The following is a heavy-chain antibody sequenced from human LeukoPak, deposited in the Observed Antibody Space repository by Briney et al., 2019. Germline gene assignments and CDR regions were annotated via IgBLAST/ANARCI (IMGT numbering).Heavy chain of an antibody. V-gene: IGHV1-69*13. Sequence: SVKVSCKASGGTFSSYAISWVRQAPGQGLEWMGGIIPIFGTANYAQKFQGRVTITADESTSTAYMELSSLRSEDTAVYYCARAYDFWSGYYFIEIGYWGQGTLVTVSS. D-gene: IGHD3-3*01. CDR3: ARAYDFWSGYYFIEIGY. CDR2: IIPIFGTA. CDR1: GGTFSSYA. J-gene: IGHJ4*02.